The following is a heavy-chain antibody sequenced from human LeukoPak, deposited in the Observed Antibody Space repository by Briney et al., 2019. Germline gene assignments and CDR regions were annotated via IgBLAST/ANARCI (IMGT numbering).Heavy chain of an antibody. Sequence: GGSLRLSCAAAGFTFSSYGMSWVRQAPGKGLEWVSAISGNGGSTYYADSVKGRFTISRDNSRNTLYLQMNSLRAEDTAVYYCAKGYYYDSSGYYWNRGPADYWGQGTLVTVSS. V-gene: IGHV3-23*01. J-gene: IGHJ4*02. CDR3: AKGYYYDSSGYYWNRGPADY. D-gene: IGHD3-22*01. CDR2: ISGNGGST. CDR1: GFTFSSYG.